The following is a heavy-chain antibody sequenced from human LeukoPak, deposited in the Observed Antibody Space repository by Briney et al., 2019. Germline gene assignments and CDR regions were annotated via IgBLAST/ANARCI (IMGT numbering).Heavy chain of an antibody. CDR3: ARDGYTYFDY. J-gene: IGHJ4*02. Sequence: SQTLSLTCAISGDSVSSNSVGWDWIRQPPSRGLEWLGRTYYRSKWYNDYAVSVKSRITINPDTSKNQFSLHLNSVTPEDTAVYYCARDGYTYFDYWGQGTLVTVSS. V-gene: IGHV6-1*01. CDR2: TYYRSKWYN. CDR1: GDSVSSNSVG. D-gene: IGHD5-24*01.